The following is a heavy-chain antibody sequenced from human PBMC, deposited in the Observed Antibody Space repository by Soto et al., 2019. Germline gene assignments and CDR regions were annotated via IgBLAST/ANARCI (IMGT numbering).Heavy chain of an antibody. CDR1: GGTFSSYA. CDR2: IIPIFGTA. Sequence: GASGKVSCKASGGTFSSYAISWVRQAPGQGLEWMGGIIPIFGTANYAQKFQGRVTITADKSTSTAYMELSSLRSEDTAVYYCARDQAAWGSSSGVDYWGQGTLVTVSS. D-gene: IGHD6-6*01. V-gene: IGHV1-69*06. J-gene: IGHJ4*02. CDR3: ARDQAAWGSSSGVDY.